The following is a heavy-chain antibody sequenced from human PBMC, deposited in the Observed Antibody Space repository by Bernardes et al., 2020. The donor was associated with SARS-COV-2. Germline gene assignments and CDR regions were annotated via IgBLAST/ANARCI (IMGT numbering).Heavy chain of an antibody. CDR2: RSWNSGSI. V-gene: IGHV3-9*01. Sequence: SLRLSCAASGFTIDDYAMHWVRQAPRPGLGRVSGRSWNSGSIGYADSVKGRFTISRDNAKNSLYLQMNSLRAEDTALYYCAKSHYYGSGSYTDYWGQGTLVTVSS. CDR1: GFTIDDYA. CDR3: AKSHYYGSGSYTDY. J-gene: IGHJ4*02. D-gene: IGHD3-10*01.